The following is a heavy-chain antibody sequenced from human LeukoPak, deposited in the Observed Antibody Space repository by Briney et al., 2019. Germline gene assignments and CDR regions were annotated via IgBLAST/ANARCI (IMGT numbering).Heavy chain of an antibody. V-gene: IGHV3-23*01. D-gene: IGHD6-19*01. Sequence: GGSLRLSCAASGFTFSSYAMSWVRQAPEKGLEWVSAIRHNGGSTYYADSVKGRFTISRDNSKNTLYLQMNSLRAEDTAVYYCARDGSVAGTGYYYYGMDVWGQGTTVTVSS. CDR2: IRHNGGST. J-gene: IGHJ6*02. CDR3: ARDGSVAGTGYYYYGMDV. CDR1: GFTFSSYA.